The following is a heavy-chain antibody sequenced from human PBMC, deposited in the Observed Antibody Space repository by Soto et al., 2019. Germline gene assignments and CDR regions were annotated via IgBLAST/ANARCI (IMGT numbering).Heavy chain of an antibody. Sequence: SVKVSCKASGGTFSSYAISWVRQAPGQGLEWMGGIIPIFGTANYAQKFQGRVTITADESTSTAYMELSSLRSEDTAVYYCARVEGRFYDSSGYYENWFDPWGQGTLVTVSS. V-gene: IGHV1-69*13. D-gene: IGHD3-22*01. CDR3: ARVEGRFYDSSGYYENWFDP. CDR2: IIPIFGTA. CDR1: GGTFSSYA. J-gene: IGHJ5*02.